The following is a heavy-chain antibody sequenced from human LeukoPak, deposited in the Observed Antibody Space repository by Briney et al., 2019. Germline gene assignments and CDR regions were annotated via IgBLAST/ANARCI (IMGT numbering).Heavy chain of an antibody. Sequence: SGTLSLTCAVSGGSISSSNWWSWVRQPPGKGLEWIGEIYHSGSTNYNPSLKSRVTISVDKSKNQFSLKLSSVTAADTAVYYCARDQSSGWPTGGFDYWGQGTLVTVSS. D-gene: IGHD6-19*01. CDR3: ARDQSSGWPTGGFDY. CDR1: GGSISSSNW. CDR2: IYHSGST. J-gene: IGHJ4*02. V-gene: IGHV4-4*02.